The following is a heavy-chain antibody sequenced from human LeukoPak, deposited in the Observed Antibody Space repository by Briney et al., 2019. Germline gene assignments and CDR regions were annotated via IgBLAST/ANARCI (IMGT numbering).Heavy chain of an antibody. D-gene: IGHD2-2*01. J-gene: IGHJ4*02. Sequence: GGSLRLSCAASGFTFSSYAMSWVRQAPGKGLEWVSAISGSGGSTYYAGSVKGRFTISRDNSKNTLYLQMNSLRAEDTAVYYCAKGSRYQLLRKSSSEFDYWGQGTLVTVSS. CDR1: GFTFSSYA. V-gene: IGHV3-23*01. CDR2: ISGSGGST. CDR3: AKGSRYQLLRKSSSEFDY.